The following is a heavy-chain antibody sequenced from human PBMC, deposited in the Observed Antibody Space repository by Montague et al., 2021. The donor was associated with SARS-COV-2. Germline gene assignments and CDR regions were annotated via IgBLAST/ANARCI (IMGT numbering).Heavy chain of an antibody. J-gene: IGHJ4*02. V-gene: IGHV3-7*05. Sequence: SLRLSCAASGFTFSTFCMTWVRQVPGKGLEWVANIKQDGSETYYVDSVKGRFAISRDNTKNSLYLQLDSLRAEDTAVYYCARGYDSSGYQYWGQGTLVTVSS. CDR3: ARGYDSSGYQY. CDR1: GFTFSTFC. D-gene: IGHD3-22*01. CDR2: IKQDGSET.